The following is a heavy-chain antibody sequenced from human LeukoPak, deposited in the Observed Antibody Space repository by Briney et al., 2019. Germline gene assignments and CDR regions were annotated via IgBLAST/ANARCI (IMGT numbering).Heavy chain of an antibody. D-gene: IGHD3-10*01. CDR1: GGSISSGGYS. CDR3: ARVKQYYGSGSYFSFDY. V-gene: IGHV4-30-2*01. Sequence: PSETLSLTCAVSGGSISSGGYSWSWIRQPPGKGLEWIGYIYHSGSTYYNPSLKSRVTISVDRSKNQFSLKLSSVTAADTAVYYCARVKQYYGSGSYFSFDYWGQGTLVTVSS. J-gene: IGHJ4*02. CDR2: IYHSGST.